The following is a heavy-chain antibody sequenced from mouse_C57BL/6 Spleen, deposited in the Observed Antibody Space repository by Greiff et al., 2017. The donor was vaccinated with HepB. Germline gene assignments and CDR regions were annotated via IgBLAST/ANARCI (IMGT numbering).Heavy chain of an antibody. D-gene: IGHD2-3*01. J-gene: IGHJ4*01. Sequence: EVQLVESGGGLVKPGGSLKLSCAASGFTFSDYGMHWVRQAPEKGLEWVAYISSGSSTIYYADTVKGRFTISRDNAKNTLFLQMTSLRSEDTAMYYCAREDGYYDYAMDYWGQGTSVTVSS. CDR2: ISSGSSTI. CDR1: GFTFSDYG. V-gene: IGHV5-17*01. CDR3: AREDGYYDYAMDY.